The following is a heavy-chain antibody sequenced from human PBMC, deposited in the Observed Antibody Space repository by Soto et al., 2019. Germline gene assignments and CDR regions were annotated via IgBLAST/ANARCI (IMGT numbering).Heavy chain of an antibody. V-gene: IGHV1-18*01. CDR2: ISAYNGNT. CDR1: GYTFTSYG. J-gene: IGHJ4*02. Sequence: QVQLVQSGAEVKKPGASVKVSCKASGYTFTSYGISWVRQAPGQGLEWMGWISAYNGNTNYAQKLQGRVTMTTDTPTSTAYMELRSLRSADTAVYSCARDLGYYDLGYWGQGSLVTVSS. CDR3: ARDLGYYDLGY. D-gene: IGHD3-22*01.